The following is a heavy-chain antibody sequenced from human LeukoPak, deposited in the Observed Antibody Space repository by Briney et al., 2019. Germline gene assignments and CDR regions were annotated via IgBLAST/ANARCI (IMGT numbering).Heavy chain of an antibody. CDR1: GFTFSTYW. Sequence: GGSLRLSCAVSGFTFSTYWMSWVRQAPGKGLEWVANIKEDGSEKYYVDSVKSRFTVSRDNAKNSLYLQMNSLRVEDAAVYYCARDKYSGYTTAGSRFDSWGQGTLVTVSS. D-gene: IGHD6-13*01. J-gene: IGHJ5*01. CDR2: IKEDGSEK. CDR3: ARDKYSGYTTAGSRFDS. V-gene: IGHV3-7*01.